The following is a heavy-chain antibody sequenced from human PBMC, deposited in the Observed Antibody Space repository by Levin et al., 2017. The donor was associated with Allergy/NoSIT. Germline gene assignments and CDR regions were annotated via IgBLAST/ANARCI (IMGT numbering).Heavy chain of an antibody. V-gene: IGHV1-8*01. D-gene: IGHD6-13*01. Sequence: GESLKISCQASGYTFTTFDINWVRQATGQGFEWMGWMSPNSGLTGYAQKFQGRITMTRSTSTTTAYLELSSLISEDTAVYYCARGVAAGVDYWGQGTLVTVSS. CDR3: ARGVAAGVDY. CDR2: MSPNSGLT. J-gene: IGHJ4*02. CDR1: GYTFTTFD.